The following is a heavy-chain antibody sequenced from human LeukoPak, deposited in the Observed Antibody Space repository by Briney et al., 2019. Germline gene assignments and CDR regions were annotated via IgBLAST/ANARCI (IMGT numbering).Heavy chain of an antibody. D-gene: IGHD3-10*01. J-gene: IGHJ4*02. V-gene: IGHV4-4*07. CDR2: IYTSGST. CDR3: AKDLRTYGSGSYCYDY. CDR1: GGSISSYY. Sequence: SETLSLTCTVSGGSISSYYWSWIRQPAGKGLEWIGRIYTSGSTNYNPSLKSRVTMSVDTSKNQFSLKLSSVTAADTAVYYCAKDLRTYGSGSYCYDYWGQGTLVTVSS.